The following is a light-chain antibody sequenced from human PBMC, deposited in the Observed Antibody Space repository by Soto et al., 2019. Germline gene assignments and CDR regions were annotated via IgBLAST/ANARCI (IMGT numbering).Light chain of an antibody. J-gene: IGLJ3*02. CDR1: SNDIGGHNH. CDR3: CSYAGIITWV. V-gene: IGLV2-23*02. CDR2: EVT. Sequence: QSALTQPASVSGSPGQSITISCTGTSNDIGGHNHVSWYQQHPGNSPKLIIYEVTERPSGVSNRFSASKFGTTASLTISGLQAEDEADYYCCSYAGIITWVCGGGTKVTVL.